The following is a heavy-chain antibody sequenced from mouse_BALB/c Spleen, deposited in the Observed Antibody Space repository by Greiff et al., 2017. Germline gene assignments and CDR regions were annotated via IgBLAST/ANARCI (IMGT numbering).Heavy chain of an antibody. Sequence: EVKLVESGGGLVKPGGSLKLSCAASGFTFSDYYMYWVRQTPEKRLEWVATISDGGSYTYYPDSVKGRFTISRDNAKNNLYLQMSSLKSEDTAMYYCARALDGYSPMDYWGQGTSVTVSS. CDR1: GFTFSDYY. J-gene: IGHJ4*01. D-gene: IGHD2-3*01. CDR2: ISDGGSYT. CDR3: ARALDGYSPMDY. V-gene: IGHV5-4*02.